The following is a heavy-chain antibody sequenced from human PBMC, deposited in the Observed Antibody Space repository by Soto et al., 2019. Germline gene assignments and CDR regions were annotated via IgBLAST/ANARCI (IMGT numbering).Heavy chain of an antibody. V-gene: IGHV4-4*07. J-gene: IGHJ5*02. CDR1: GGDISTYY. CDR2: IYSSGST. Sequence: QVQLQESGPGLVKPSETLSLTCTVSGGDISTYYWTWIRQPAGKGLEWIGRIYSSGSTKYNPSLKSRVTMSLDTSKNQFSLRLSSVTAADTAVYYCAREQRFSDWFDPWGQGTLVTVSS. D-gene: IGHD3-3*01. CDR3: AREQRFSDWFDP.